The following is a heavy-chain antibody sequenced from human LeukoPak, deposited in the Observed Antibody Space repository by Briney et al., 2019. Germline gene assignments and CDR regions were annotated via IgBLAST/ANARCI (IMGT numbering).Heavy chain of an antibody. CDR1: GYTLTELS. J-gene: IGHJ4*02. D-gene: IGHD6-19*01. CDR2: FDPEDGET. V-gene: IGHV1-24*01. Sequence: ASVKVSCKVSGYTLTELSMHWVRQAPGKGLEWMGGFDPEDGETIYAQKFQGRVTMTEDTSTDTAYMELSSLRSEDTAKYYCATGHRGANLYSSGWYALDYWGQGTLVTVSS. CDR3: ATGHRGANLYSSGWYALDY.